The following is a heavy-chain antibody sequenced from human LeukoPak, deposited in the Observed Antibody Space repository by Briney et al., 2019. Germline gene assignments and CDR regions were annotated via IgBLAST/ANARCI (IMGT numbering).Heavy chain of an antibody. Sequence: PGGSLRLSCVPSGFTFSSYNMNWVRQAPGKGLEWISSISSSSSYIYYADSVTGRFTISRDNAKNSLYLQMNSLRAEDTAVYYCARGPVGATSRIWFDCWGQGTLVTVSS. CDR3: ARGPVGATSRIWFDC. CDR1: GFTFSSYN. CDR2: ISSSSSYI. V-gene: IGHV3-21*01. J-gene: IGHJ5*01. D-gene: IGHD1-26*01.